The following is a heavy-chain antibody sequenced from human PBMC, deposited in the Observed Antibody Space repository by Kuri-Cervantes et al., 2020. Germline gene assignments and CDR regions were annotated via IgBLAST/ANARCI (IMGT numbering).Heavy chain of an antibody. Sequence: GESLKISCAASGFTFSSYSMNWVRQAPGKGLEWVSYISSSSSTIYYADSVKGRFTISRDNSKNTLYLQMNSLRAEDTAVYYCAKDWKNFTIFGVVIRYPGWFDPWGQGTLVTVS. V-gene: IGHV3-48*01. J-gene: IGHJ5*02. CDR3: AKDWKNFTIFGVVIRYPGWFDP. CDR1: GFTFSSYS. D-gene: IGHD3-3*01. CDR2: ISSSSSTI.